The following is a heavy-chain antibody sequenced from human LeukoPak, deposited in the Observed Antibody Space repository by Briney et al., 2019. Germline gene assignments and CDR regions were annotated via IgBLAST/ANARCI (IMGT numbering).Heavy chain of an antibody. CDR3: ARGWLQSGFHY. J-gene: IGHJ4*02. V-gene: IGHV4-34*01. CDR2: INHSGST. CDR1: GFTFSNAW. D-gene: IGHD5-24*01. Sequence: GSLRLSCAASGFTFSNAWMSWVRQPPGKGLEWIGEINHSGSTNYNPSLKSRVTISVDTSKNQFSLKLSSVTAADTAVYYCARGWLQSGFHYWGQGTLVTVSS.